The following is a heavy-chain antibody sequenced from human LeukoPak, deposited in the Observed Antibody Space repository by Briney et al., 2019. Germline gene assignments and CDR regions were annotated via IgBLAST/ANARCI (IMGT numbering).Heavy chain of an antibody. CDR2: INLDGSVK. V-gene: IGHV3-7*01. CDR1: GFTFSTYW. D-gene: IGHD3-3*01. Sequence: PGGSLRLSCAASGFTFSTYWMSWVRQAPGKGPEWVANINLDGSVKQYLDSVKGRFTISRDNANNSLYLQMNSLRAEDTAVYYCARDRLGQTRFLEWSTYFDYWGQGTLVTVSS. CDR3: ARDRLGQTRFLEWSTYFDY. J-gene: IGHJ4*02.